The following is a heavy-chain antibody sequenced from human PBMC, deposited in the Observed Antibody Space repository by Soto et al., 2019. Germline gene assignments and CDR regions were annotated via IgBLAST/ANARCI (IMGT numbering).Heavy chain of an antibody. CDR2: ISGSSSMI. V-gene: IGHV3-48*01. D-gene: IGHD2-8*01. CDR3: ARDLNPRQEMLYALLGY. Sequence: EVQLVESGGGWVRPGGSLRLSGEASGFTFSSYSMNWVRQAPGKGLEWVSYISGSSSMIYYADSVKGRFTISRDNAKNSLYLQMNSLRAEDTAVYYCARDLNPRQEMLYALLGYWGQGTLVTVSS. CDR1: GFTFSSYS. J-gene: IGHJ4*02.